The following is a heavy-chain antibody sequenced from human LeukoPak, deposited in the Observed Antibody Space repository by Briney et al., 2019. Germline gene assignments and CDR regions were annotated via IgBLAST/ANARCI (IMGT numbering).Heavy chain of an antibody. D-gene: IGHD6-6*01. Sequence: GGSLRLSCAASGFTFSSYAMHWVRQAPGKGLEWVAVISYDGSNKYYADSVKGRFTISRDNSKNTLYLQMNSLRAEDTAVYYCAREPEAPRFYYYYGMDVWGQGTTVTVSS. V-gene: IGHV3-30*04. CDR3: AREPEAPRFYYYYGMDV. CDR2: ISYDGSNK. J-gene: IGHJ6*02. CDR1: GFTFSSYA.